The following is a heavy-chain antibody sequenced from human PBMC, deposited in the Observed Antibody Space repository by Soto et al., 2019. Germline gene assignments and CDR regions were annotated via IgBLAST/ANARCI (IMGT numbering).Heavy chain of an antibody. CDR1: GFTFSTYA. Sequence: QAQLVESRGGVVQPGSSLRLACAASGFTFSTYAMHWVRQAPGKGLEWVAVILYDGSRTYYADSVKGRFTISRDNSKNTLYLEMNSLRDEDTAVYFCARDRGDDYYRRYFDSSGQGTLVTVSS. J-gene: IGHJ5*01. D-gene: IGHD1-26*01. V-gene: IGHV3-30-3*01. CDR2: ILYDGSRT. CDR3: ARDRGDDYYRRYFDS.